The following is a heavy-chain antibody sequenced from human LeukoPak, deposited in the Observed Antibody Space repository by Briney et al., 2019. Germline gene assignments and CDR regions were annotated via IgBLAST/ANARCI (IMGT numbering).Heavy chain of an antibody. J-gene: IGHJ4*02. D-gene: IGHD2-2*01. CDR2: ISGSGGST. CDR3: AKVGDSRYCSSTSCYAGFSDY. V-gene: IGHV3-23*01. CDR1: GFTFSRYW. Sequence: GGSLRLSCAASGFTFSRYWMSWVRKAPGKGLEWVSAISGSGGSTYYADSVKGRFTISRDNSKNTLYLQMNSLRAEDTAVYYCAKVGDSRYCSSTSCYAGFSDYWGQGTLVTVSS.